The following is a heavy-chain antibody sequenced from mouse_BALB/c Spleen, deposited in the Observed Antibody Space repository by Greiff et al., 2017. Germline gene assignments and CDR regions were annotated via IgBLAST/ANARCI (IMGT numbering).Heavy chain of an antibody. CDR2: INPSTGYT. Sequence: QVQLKESGAELAKPGASVKMSCKASGYTFTSYWMHWVKQRPGQGLEWIGYINPSTGYTEYNQKFKDKATLTADKSSSTAYMQLSSLTSEDSAVYYCAGPYYFDYWGQGTTLTVSS. CDR1: GYTFTSYW. CDR3: AGPYYFDY. V-gene: IGHV1-7*01. J-gene: IGHJ2*01.